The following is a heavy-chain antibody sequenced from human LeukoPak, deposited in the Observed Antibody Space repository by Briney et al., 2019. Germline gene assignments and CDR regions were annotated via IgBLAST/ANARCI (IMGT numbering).Heavy chain of an antibody. D-gene: IGHD3-16*02. Sequence: SETLSLTCDVSGGSIDSTNWWNWVRQPPGKGLEWIGEIHHDGRTNYNPSLKSRVTLSVDKSKNQFSLRLNSVTAADTAVYYCARSHDHLWGNYPDYWGQGTLVTVSS. J-gene: IGHJ4*02. CDR3: ARSHDHLWGNYPDY. CDR1: GGSIDSTNW. CDR2: IHHDGRT. V-gene: IGHV4/OR15-8*01.